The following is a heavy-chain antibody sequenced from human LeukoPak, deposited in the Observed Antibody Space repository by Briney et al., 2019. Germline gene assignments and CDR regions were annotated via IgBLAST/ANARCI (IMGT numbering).Heavy chain of an antibody. V-gene: IGHV3-53*01. CDR1: GFPVGSNY. CDR3: ARESLVIRGVVIN. CDR2: IYSGGTT. D-gene: IGHD3-10*01. J-gene: IGHJ4*02. Sequence: PGGSLRLSCAASGFPVGSNYMSWVRQAPGKGLEWVSFIYSGGTTYYADSVKGRFTISRDNSKNTVDLQMNSLRAEDTAVYYCARESLVIRGVVINWGQGTLVTVSS.